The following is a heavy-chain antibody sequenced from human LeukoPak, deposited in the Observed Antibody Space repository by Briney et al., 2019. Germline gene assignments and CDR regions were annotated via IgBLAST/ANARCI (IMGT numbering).Heavy chain of an antibody. V-gene: IGHV4-30-4*01. CDR3: ARVPYYYDSSGYWNWFDP. CDR1: GGSISSGDYY. J-gene: IGHJ5*02. Sequence: SETLSLTCTVSGGSISSGDYYWSWIRQPAGKGLEWIGYIYDSGSTYYNPSLKSRVTISVDTSKNQFSLKLSSVTAADTAVYYCARVPYYYDSSGYWNWFDPWGQGTLVTVSS. CDR2: IYDSGST. D-gene: IGHD3-22*01.